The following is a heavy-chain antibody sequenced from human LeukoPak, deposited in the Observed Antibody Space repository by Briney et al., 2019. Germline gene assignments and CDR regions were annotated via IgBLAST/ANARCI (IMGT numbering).Heavy chain of an antibody. CDR2: ISSSSSYT. V-gene: IGHV3-11*06. D-gene: IGHD6-6*01. CDR1: GFTFSDYY. CDR3: ARGISSSSPVEPFDY. J-gene: IGHJ4*02. Sequence: GGSLRLSCAASGFTFSDYYMSWIRQAPGKGLEWVSYISSSSSYTNYADSVKGRFTISRDNAKNSLYLQMNSLRAEDTAVYYCARGISSSSPVEPFDYWGQGTLVTVSS.